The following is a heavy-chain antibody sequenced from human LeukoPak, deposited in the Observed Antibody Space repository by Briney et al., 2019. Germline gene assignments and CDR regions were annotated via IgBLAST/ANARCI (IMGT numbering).Heavy chain of an antibody. CDR2: IWYDGSNK. CDR3: ARAGVRRFGELNAFDI. V-gene: IGHV3-33*01. CDR1: GFTFSSYG. J-gene: IGHJ3*02. Sequence: GGSLRLSCAASGFTFSSYGMHWVRQAPGKGLEWVADIWYDGSNKYYADSVKGRFTISRDNSKNTLYLQMNSLRAEDTAVYYCARAGVRRFGELNAFDIWGQGTMVTVSS. D-gene: IGHD3-10*01.